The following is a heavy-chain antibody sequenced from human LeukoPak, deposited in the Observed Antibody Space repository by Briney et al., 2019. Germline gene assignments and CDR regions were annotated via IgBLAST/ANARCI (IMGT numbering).Heavy chain of an antibody. Sequence: GGSLRLSCAASGFTFSSYAMSWVRQAPGKGLEWVSAISGSGGSTYYADSVKGRFSISRDNSMNTLYLQMNSLRAEDTAVYYCAKARSPTSDTAYFDYWGQGTLVTVSS. CDR3: AKARSPTSDTAYFDY. V-gene: IGHV3-23*01. CDR1: GFTFSSYA. J-gene: IGHJ4*02. CDR2: ISGSGGST. D-gene: IGHD5-18*01.